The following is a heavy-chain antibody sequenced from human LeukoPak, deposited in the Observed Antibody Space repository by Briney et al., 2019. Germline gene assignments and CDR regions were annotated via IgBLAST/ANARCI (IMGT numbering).Heavy chain of an antibody. D-gene: IGHD4-4*01. Sequence: SETLSPTCTVSGGSISSGGYYWSWIRQHPGKGLEWIGYIYYSGSTYYNPSLKSRVTISVDRSKNQFSLKLSSVTAADTAVYYCARGATATLYGMDVWGQGTTVTVSS. J-gene: IGHJ6*02. CDR2: IYYSGST. V-gene: IGHV4-31*03. CDR1: GGSISSGGYY. CDR3: ARGATATLYGMDV.